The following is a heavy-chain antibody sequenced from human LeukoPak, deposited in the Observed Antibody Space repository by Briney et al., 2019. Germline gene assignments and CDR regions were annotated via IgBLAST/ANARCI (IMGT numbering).Heavy chain of an antibody. CDR3: AKERGGQDWDFDL. V-gene: IGHV3-33*06. CDR2: IWDDGSNK. J-gene: IGHJ2*01. CDR1: GLNFNDND. D-gene: IGHD3-10*01. Sequence: TGGSLRLSCAASGLNFNDNDMDWVRQAPGKGLESVAVIWDDGSNKYYAESVKGRFTISRDISKNMLYLQMNSLRVEDTAVYYCAKERGGQDWDFDLWGRGTLVTVSS.